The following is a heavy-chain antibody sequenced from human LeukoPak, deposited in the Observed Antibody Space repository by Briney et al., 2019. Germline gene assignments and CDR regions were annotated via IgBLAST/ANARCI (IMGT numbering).Heavy chain of an antibody. CDR3: ARHHFQLSALDY. J-gene: IGHJ4*02. D-gene: IGHD2-2*01. Sequence: SQTLSLTCFVSGDSINSGTYYWSWIRQPAGKGLEWIGRIDSSGSTKYNPSLNSRVTISVDTSKNQFSLNLNSVTAADTAVYYCARHHFQLSALDYWGQGTLVTVSS. CDR2: IDSSGST. V-gene: IGHV4-61*02. CDR1: GDSINSGTYY.